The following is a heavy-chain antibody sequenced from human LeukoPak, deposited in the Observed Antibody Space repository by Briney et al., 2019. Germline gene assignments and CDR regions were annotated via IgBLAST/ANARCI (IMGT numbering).Heavy chain of an antibody. J-gene: IGHJ4*02. CDR1: GFTFSSFA. V-gene: IGHV3-64*04. Sequence: GGSLRLSCSASGFTFSSFAMHWVRQAPGKGLEYVAAISRNGGSTYYADSVKGRFTISRDNSKSTLYLQMNSLRDEDTAVYYCARRHDYGDFWGQGTLVTVSS. CDR3: ARRHDYGDF. CDR2: ISRNGGST.